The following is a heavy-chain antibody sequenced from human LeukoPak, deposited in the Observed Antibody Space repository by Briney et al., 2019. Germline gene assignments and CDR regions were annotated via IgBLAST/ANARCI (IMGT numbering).Heavy chain of an antibody. J-gene: IGHJ4*02. CDR1: GFTFSNYA. CDR2: ILGSGGST. CDR3: AKWGDYDALTGYYVPDY. D-gene: IGHD3-9*01. V-gene: IGHV3-23*01. Sequence: GGSLRLSCAASGFTFSNYAMSWVRQAPGKGLEWVSAILGSGGSTYYADSVKGRFTVSRDNSKSTLYLQMNSLRAEDTALYYCAKWGDYDALTGYYVPDYWGQGTLVTVSS.